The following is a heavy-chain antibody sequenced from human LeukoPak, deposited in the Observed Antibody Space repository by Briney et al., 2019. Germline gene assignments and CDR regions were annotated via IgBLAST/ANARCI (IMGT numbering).Heavy chain of an antibody. J-gene: IGHJ3*02. CDR2: INHSGGT. Sequence: SETLSLTCTVYGGSFSGYYWSWIRQPPGKGLEWIGEINHSGGTNYNPSLKSRVTISVDTSKNQFSLKLSSVTAADTAVYYCASRPFGSVVTPIDDAFDIWGQGTMVTVSS. CDR3: ASRPFGSVVTPIDDAFDI. CDR1: GGSFSGYY. V-gene: IGHV4-34*01. D-gene: IGHD2-15*01.